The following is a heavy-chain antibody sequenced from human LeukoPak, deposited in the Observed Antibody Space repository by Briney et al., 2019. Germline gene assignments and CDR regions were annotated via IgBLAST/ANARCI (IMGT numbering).Heavy chain of an antibody. V-gene: IGHV1-18*01. CDR1: GYTFTSYG. CDR2: ISAYNGST. Sequence: ASVKVSCKASGYTFTSYGISWVRQAPGQGLEWMGWISAYNGSTNYAQKLQGRVTMTTDTSTSTAYMELRSLRSDDTAVYYCARGADRTYYYDSSGLGAFDIWGQGTMVTVSS. J-gene: IGHJ3*02. CDR3: ARGADRTYYYDSSGLGAFDI. D-gene: IGHD3-22*01.